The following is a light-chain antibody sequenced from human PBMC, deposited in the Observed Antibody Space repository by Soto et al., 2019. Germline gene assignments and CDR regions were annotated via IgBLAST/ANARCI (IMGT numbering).Light chain of an antibody. CDR3: QQYYITPLT. CDR2: WAS. CDR1: QSVFYSSNNKNY. V-gene: IGKV4-1*01. J-gene: IGKJ3*01. Sequence: DIVMTQSPDSLAVSLGERATINCKSSQSVFYSSNNKNYFAWYQQKPGQPPKLLIYWASTRESGVPDRFSGSWTRTDVTLTISSLQAEDVAVYYCQQYYITPLTFGPGTKVDLK.